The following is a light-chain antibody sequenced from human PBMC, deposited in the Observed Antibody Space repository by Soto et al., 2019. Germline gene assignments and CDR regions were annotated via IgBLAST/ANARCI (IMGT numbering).Light chain of an antibody. CDR3: SSSTSSNTLV. Sequence: QSALTQPASVSGSPGQSITISCTGTSSDVGGYNYVSWYQQHPGKVPKLLIYDVSDRPSGVSNRFSGSKSGNTASLTIAGLQAEDEADYYCSSSTSSNTLVFGGGTQLTVL. CDR2: DVS. J-gene: IGLJ2*01. V-gene: IGLV2-14*01. CDR1: SSDVGGYNY.